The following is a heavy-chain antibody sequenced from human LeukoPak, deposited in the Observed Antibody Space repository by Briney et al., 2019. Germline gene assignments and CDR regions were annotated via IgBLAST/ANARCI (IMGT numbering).Heavy chain of an antibody. D-gene: IGHD3-10*01. Sequence: SETLSLTCSVYVVSFNDYHWRWIRQPPGKGLEWIGEIIHSGSTNYYPSPMNRVTITVGTNANKFFFQQMSVTAADTAVYYCESGRVISSGSYDPGGQGNLVTVSS. V-gene: IGHV4-34*12. J-gene: IGHJ5*02. CDR1: VVSFNDYH. CDR2: IIHSGST. CDR3: ESGRVISSGSYDP.